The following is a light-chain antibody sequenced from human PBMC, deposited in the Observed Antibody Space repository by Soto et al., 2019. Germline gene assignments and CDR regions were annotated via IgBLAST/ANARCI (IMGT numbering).Light chain of an antibody. Sequence: QSVLTQPPSVSGSPGQSVTISCTGTSSDVGSYNRVSWYQQPPGTAPKLMISEVSNRPSGVPDRFSGSKSGNTASLTISGLQAEDEADYFCSSYACSSTVVFGGGTKLTVL. CDR1: SSDVGSYNR. CDR2: EVS. V-gene: IGLV2-18*02. CDR3: SSYACSSTVV. J-gene: IGLJ2*01.